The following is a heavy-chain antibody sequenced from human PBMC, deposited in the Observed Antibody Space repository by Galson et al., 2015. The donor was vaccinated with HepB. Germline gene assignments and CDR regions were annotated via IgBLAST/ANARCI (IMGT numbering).Heavy chain of an antibody. Sequence: ETLSLTCTVSGGSVSSGSYYWSWIRQPPGKGLEWIGYIYYSGSTNYNPSLKSRVTISVDTSKNQFSLKLSSVTAADTAVYYCARTTVTGGDNWFDPWGQGTLVTVSS. V-gene: IGHV4-61*01. CDR2: IYYSGST. CDR1: GGSVSSGSYY. D-gene: IGHD4-17*01. J-gene: IGHJ5*02. CDR3: ARTTVTGGDNWFDP.